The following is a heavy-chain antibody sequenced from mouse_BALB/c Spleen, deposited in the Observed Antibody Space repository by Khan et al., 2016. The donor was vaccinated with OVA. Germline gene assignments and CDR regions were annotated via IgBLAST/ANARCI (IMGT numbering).Heavy chain of an antibody. CDR1: GYTFTSYV. V-gene: IGHV1S136*01. J-gene: IGHJ2*01. Sequence: VQLKQSGPELVKPGASVKMSCKASGYTFTSYVMHWLRQKPGQGLEWIGYIYPYNDDTKYNEKFKGKATLTSDKSYSKAYMAISSLTSEDPAVYYCEKNYRYDVYLDYWGQGTTLTVSS. CDR3: EKNYRYDVYLDY. D-gene: IGHD2-14*01. CDR2: IYPYNDDT.